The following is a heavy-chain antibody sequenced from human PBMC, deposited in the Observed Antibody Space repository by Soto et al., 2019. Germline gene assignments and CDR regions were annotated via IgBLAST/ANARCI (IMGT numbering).Heavy chain of an antibody. CDR3: AREWAHYDTLSSKPDY. D-gene: IGHD3-16*01. Sequence: PGGALRLSSAASGFTVSDYYMSWISQAPGKGLERDSYISSSSSYTNYADSVKGRFTISRDNSKNSLYLQMNSLRAEDTAVYYCAREWAHYDTLSSKPDYWGKVTLVTLAS. V-gene: IGHV3-11*06. J-gene: IGHJ4*02. CDR2: ISSSSSYT. CDR1: GFTVSDYY.